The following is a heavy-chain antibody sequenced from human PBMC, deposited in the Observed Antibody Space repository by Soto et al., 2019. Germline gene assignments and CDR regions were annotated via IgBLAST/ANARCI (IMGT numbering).Heavy chain of an antibody. CDR1: GFTFSSYA. V-gene: IGHV3-23*01. D-gene: IGHD3-10*01. Sequence: PGGSLRLSCAASGFTFSSYAMTWVRQAPGKGLEWVSIISGSGGSTHYADSVKGRFTISRDNSKNTLSLQINSLRVEDTAVYYCAKGPWFGELDYWGQGTLVTVSS. CDR3: AKGPWFGELDY. CDR2: ISGSGGST. J-gene: IGHJ4*02.